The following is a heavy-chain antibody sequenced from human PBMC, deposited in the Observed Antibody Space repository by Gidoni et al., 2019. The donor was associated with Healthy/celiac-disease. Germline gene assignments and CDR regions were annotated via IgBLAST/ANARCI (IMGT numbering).Heavy chain of an antibody. J-gene: IGHJ6*02. V-gene: IGHV3-21*01. D-gene: IGHD1-1*01. CDR2: ISSSSSYI. CDR3: ARDSLEYYYYYYGMDV. Sequence: EVQLVESGGGLVKPGGSLRLSCAASGFTFSSYSMNWVRQAPGKGLEWVSSISSSSSYIYYADSVKGRFTISRDNAKNSLYLQMNSLRAEDTAVYYCARDSLEYYYYYYGMDVWGQGTTVTVSS. CDR1: GFTFSSYS.